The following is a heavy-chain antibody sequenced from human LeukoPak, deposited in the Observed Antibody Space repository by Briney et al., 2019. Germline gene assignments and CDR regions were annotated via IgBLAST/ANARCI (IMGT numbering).Heavy chain of an antibody. CDR1: GYSFSSLW. CDR2: ILPADSNG. V-gene: IGHV5-51*01. D-gene: IGHD1-7*01. CDR3: ARAIAPYKWDYVWFDP. J-gene: IGHJ5*02. Sequence: GESLKISCKGSGYSFSSLWIGWVRQMPGKGLEWMGMILPADSNGRYSPPFQGQVTFSADKSISTVYLQWSSLKASDTAIYYCARAIAPYKWDYVWFDPWGQGTLVTVSS.